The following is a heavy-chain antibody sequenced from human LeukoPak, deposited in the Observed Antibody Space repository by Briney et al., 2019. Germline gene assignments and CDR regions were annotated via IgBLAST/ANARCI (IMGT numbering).Heavy chain of an antibody. V-gene: IGHV4-34*01. CDR3: AEDYGSNGMDV. CDR2: INHSGST. Sequence: PSETLSLTCAVYGGSFSGYYWGWIRQPPGKGLEWIGEINHSGSTNYNPSLKSRVTISVDTSKNQFSLKLSSVTAGDTAVYYCAEDYGSNGMDVWGQGTTVTVSS. D-gene: IGHD3-10*01. J-gene: IGHJ6*02. CDR1: GGSFSGYY.